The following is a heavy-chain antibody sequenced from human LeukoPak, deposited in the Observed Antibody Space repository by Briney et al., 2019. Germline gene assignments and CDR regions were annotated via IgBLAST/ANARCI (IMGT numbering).Heavy chain of an antibody. D-gene: IGHD3-10*02. J-gene: IGHJ4*02. CDR2: ISGSGADT. CDR1: GFTFSSYA. CDR3: AKYNYVLGPMADDY. Sequence: GGSLRLSCAASGFTFSSYAMSWLRQAPGKGLEWVSGISGSGADTYYADSVKGRFTISRDNSKNTLSLQMNSLRAEDTAVYYCAKYNYVLGPMADDYWGQGTVVTVSS. V-gene: IGHV3-23*01.